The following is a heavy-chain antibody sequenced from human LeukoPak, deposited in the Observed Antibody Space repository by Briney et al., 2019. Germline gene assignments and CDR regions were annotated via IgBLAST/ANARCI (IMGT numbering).Heavy chain of an antibody. CDR3: ARDDSTGFHYYLDV. CDR1: GGSIRSGDYY. J-gene: IGHJ6*03. Sequence: SETLSLTCNVSGGSIRSGDYYWSWIRQPPGKGLEWIGYIHFSGNTFHNPSLQSRVTISADMSKNHLSLRLGSVTAADTAVYFCARDDSTGFHYYLDVWGKGTTVTVSS. V-gene: IGHV4-30-4*01. CDR2: IHFSGNT. D-gene: IGHD3-22*01.